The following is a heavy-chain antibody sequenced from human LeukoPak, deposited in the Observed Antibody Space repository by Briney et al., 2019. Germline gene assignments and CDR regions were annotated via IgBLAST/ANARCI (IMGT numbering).Heavy chain of an antibody. Sequence: GGSLRLSCGASGFTFSSYSMNWVRQAPGKGLEWVSSISSSSSYIYYADSVKGRFTISRDNSKNTLYLQMNSLRAEDTAVYYCAKDSGGEYSSSPYDAFDIRGQGTMVTVSS. D-gene: IGHD6-6*01. CDR1: GFTFSSYS. V-gene: IGHV3-21*01. J-gene: IGHJ3*02. CDR2: ISSSSSYI. CDR3: AKDSGGEYSSSPYDAFDI.